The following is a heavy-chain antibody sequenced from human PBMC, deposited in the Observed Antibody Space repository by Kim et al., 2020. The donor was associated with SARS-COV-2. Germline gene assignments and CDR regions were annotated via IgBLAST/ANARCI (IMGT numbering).Heavy chain of an antibody. CDR2: ISYDGSNK. CDR3: ARGFGIGTYYFDY. D-gene: IGHD1-26*01. J-gene: IGHJ4*02. CDR1: GFTFSSYA. Sequence: GGSLRLSCAASGFTFSSYAMHWVRQAPGKGLEWVAVISYDGSNKYYADSVKGRFTISRDNSKNTLYLQMNSLRAEDTAVYYCARGFGIGTYYFDYWGQGTLVTVSS. V-gene: IGHV3-30-3*01.